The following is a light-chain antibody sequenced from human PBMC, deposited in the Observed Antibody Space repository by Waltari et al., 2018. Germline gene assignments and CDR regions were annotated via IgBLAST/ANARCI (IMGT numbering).Light chain of an antibody. Sequence: QTVVTQEPSLSVSPGGTVTLTCALSSGSVSSTSYASWYQQTPCQAPHTLVYKRNSRSSGVPDRFSGSMLGNKAALTITGAQAEDESDYYCVLYMGSGIWVFGGGTKLTVL. CDR3: VLYMGSGIWV. J-gene: IGLJ3*02. V-gene: IGLV8-61*01. CDR1: SGSVSSTSY. CDR2: KRN.